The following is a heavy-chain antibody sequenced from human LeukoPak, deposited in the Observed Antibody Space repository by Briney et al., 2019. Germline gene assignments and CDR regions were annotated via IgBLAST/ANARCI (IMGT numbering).Heavy chain of an antibody. D-gene: IGHD3-22*01. V-gene: IGHV4-34*01. Sequence: PSETLSLTCAVYGGSFNDYYWNWIRQPPGKGLEWIGEINLRGSTTYNPSLKSRVTISVDTSKNQFSLKLSSVTAADTAVYYCARAGYYDSSGYYGFDYWGQGTLVTVSS. CDR2: INLRGST. J-gene: IGHJ4*02. CDR1: GGSFNDYY. CDR3: ARAGYYDSSGYYGFDY.